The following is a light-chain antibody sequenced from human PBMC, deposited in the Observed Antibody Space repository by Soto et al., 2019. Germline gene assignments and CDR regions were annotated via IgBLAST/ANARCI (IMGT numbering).Light chain of an antibody. V-gene: IGKV1-39*01. CDR3: QQSYSTPVYT. J-gene: IGKJ2*01. Sequence: DIQMTQSPSSLSASVGDRVTITCRASQSISSYLNWYQQKPGKAPKLLIYAASSLQSGVPSRFSGSGSGTDFTLTITSLQPEDSATYYCQQSYSTPVYTFVQATKLGIK. CDR1: QSISSY. CDR2: AAS.